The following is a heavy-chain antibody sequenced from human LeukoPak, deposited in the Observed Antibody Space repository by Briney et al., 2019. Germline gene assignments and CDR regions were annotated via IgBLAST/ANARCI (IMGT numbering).Heavy chain of an antibody. D-gene: IGHD3-10*01. V-gene: IGHV3-7*01. CDR3: ARDYGSGRGAFDI. CDR2: INQDGSVI. J-gene: IGHJ3*02. Sequence: PGGSLRLSCSASGFTFRSYWMSWVRQAPGKGLEWVANINQDGSVIYYGDSVKGRFTISRDNAKNSLYLQMHSLRDEDTAVYYCARDYGSGRGAFDIWVQGTMVIVSS. CDR1: GFTFRSYW.